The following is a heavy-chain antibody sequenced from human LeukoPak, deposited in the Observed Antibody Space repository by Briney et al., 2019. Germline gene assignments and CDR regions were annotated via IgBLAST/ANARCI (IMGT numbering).Heavy chain of an antibody. D-gene: IGHD3-22*01. CDR1: EFSVGSNY. V-gene: IGHV3-53*05. J-gene: IGHJ4*02. Sequence: GGSLRLSCAASEFSVGSNYMTWVRQAPGKGLEWVSLIYSGGSTYYADSVKGRFTISRDNSKNTLYLQMNSLRSDDTAVYYCARGFLVVERPPTFDYWGQGTLVTVSS. CDR2: IYSGGST. CDR3: ARGFLVVERPPTFDY.